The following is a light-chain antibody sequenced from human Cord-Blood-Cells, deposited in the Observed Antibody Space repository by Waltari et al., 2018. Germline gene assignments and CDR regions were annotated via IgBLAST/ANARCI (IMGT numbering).Light chain of an antibody. CDR2: EGR. Sequence: QSALPQPASVSGSPGQSISISCPRTSSDVGSYHLFSWYQQQPGKAPKLMIYEGRKRPSGVSNRFSGSKSGNTASLTICGLQAEDEADYYCCSYAGSSTWVFGGGTKLTVL. J-gene: IGLJ3*02. CDR3: CSYAGSSTWV. V-gene: IGLV2-23*01. CDR1: SSDVGSYHL.